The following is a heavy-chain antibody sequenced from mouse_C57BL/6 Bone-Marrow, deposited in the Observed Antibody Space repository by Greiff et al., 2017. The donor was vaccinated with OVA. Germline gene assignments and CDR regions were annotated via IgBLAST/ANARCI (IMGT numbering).Heavy chain of an antibody. J-gene: IGHJ2*01. CDR1: GYTFTSYW. CDR2: IDPSDSYT. Sequence: QLQQPGAELVMPGASVKLSCQASGYTFTSYWMHWVKQRPGQGLEWIGEIDPSDSYTNYNQKFKGKSTLTVDKSSSTAYMQLSSLTSEDSAVYYCARKGPLLRDFDYWGQGTTLTVSS. D-gene: IGHD1-1*01. V-gene: IGHV1-69*01. CDR3: ARKGPLLRDFDY.